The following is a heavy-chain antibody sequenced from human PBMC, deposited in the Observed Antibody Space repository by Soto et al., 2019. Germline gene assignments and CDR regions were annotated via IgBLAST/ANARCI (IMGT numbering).Heavy chain of an antibody. CDR2: ITWNGTNS. CDR3: ARETLTFGSALDV. V-gene: IGHV3-43*01. Sequence: PGGSLRLSCAASGFRFDDYNMHCVRQAPGKGLEWFSLITWNGTNSYYADSVKGRFTISRDGTTKSLSLQMNSLKREDTGLYFCARETLTFGSALDVWGQGTTVTVSS. CDR1: GFRFDDYN. D-gene: IGHD3-3*01. J-gene: IGHJ6*02.